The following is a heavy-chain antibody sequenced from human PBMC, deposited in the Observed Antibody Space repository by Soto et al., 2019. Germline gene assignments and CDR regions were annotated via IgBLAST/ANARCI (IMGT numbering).Heavy chain of an antibody. CDR3: VRSSGWTGDY. V-gene: IGHV3-7*04. J-gene: IGHJ4*02. Sequence: EVQLVESGGGLVQPGGSLRLSCVASGFTFSSHWMNWVRQVPGKGLEWVANIKEDGTEINYVDSVKGRFAISRDNAKTSLSLQMNSLRVDDTAVYHCVRSSGWTGDYWGQGILVTVSS. CDR2: IKEDGTEI. CDR1: GFTFSSHW. D-gene: IGHD3-10*01.